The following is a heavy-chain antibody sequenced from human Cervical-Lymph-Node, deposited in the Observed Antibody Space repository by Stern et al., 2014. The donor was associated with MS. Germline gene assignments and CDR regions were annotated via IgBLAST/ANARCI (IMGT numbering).Heavy chain of an antibody. CDR2: ISSSNSYT. Sequence: VQLVESGGGLVEPGGSLRLSCAASGFNFRTFTMSWVRQAPGKGLECVSSISSSNSYTYYADSVKGRFTISRDNAKTSLYLQMDSLRAEDTAVYYCVRDRGLATVTSYFDYWGQGILVTVSS. CDR1: GFNFRTFT. CDR3: VRDRGLATVTSYFDY. V-gene: IGHV3-21*01. D-gene: IGHD4-17*01. J-gene: IGHJ4*02.